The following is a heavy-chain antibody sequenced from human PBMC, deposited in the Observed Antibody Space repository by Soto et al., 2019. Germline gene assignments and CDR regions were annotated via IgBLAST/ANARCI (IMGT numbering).Heavy chain of an antibody. Sequence: PSETLSLTCTVSGGSVSSGRYQWSWIRQSPGKGLEWIGYIYYTGTTNYNPSLKSRVTISVDTSKNQFSLKLSSVTAADTAVYYCARHLGAGRPFSAPYVWGQGTTVTVSS. CDR3: ARHLGAGRPFSAPYV. D-gene: IGHD3-16*01. CDR1: GGSVSSGRYQ. V-gene: IGHV4-61*01. CDR2: IYYTGTT. J-gene: IGHJ6*02.